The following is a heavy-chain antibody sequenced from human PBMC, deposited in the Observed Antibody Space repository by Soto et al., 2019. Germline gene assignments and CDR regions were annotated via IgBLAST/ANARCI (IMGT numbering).Heavy chain of an antibody. J-gene: IGHJ5*02. D-gene: IGHD3-3*01. CDR1: GYTFTSYG. CDR3: ARDSFDFWSGYYNRWLDP. CDR2: ISAYNGNT. Sequence: QVQLVQSGAEVKKPGASVKVSCKASGYTFTSYGISWVRQAPGQGLEWMGWISAYNGNTNYAQKLQGRVTMTTDTSTSTAYMELRSLRSDDTAVYYCARDSFDFWSGYYNRWLDPWGQGTLVTVSS. V-gene: IGHV1-18*01.